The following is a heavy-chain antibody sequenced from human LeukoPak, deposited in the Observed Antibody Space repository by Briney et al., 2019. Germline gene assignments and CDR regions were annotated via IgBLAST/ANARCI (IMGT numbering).Heavy chain of an antibody. CDR3: ARDPSNCSGRYEHFDY. D-gene: IGHD6-19*01. J-gene: IGHJ4*02. V-gene: IGHV1-18*01. CDR2: ISAYNGDT. Sequence: AASVKVSCKASGCTFISHSISWVRQAPGQGLEWMGWISAYNGDTKYAQNFQGRVTMTTAASTTISSMELRSLTYLQMNGLTGARDPSNCSGRYEHFDYWGQGTLVTVSS. CDR1: GCTFISHS.